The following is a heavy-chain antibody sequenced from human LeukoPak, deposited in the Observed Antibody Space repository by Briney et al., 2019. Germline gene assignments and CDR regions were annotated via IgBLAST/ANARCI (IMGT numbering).Heavy chain of an antibody. CDR1: GGSISSYY. CDR2: IYYSGST. Sequence: SETPSLTCTVSGGSISSYYWSWIRQPPGKGLEWIGYIYYSGSTNYNPSLKSRVTISVDTSKNQFSLKLSSVTAADTAVYYCARQAGGMSFDYWGQGTLVTVSS. CDR3: ARQAGGMSFDY. D-gene: IGHD3-16*01. V-gene: IGHV4-59*08. J-gene: IGHJ4*02.